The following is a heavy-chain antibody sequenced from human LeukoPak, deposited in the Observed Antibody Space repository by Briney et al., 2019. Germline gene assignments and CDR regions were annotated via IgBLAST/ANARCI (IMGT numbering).Heavy chain of an antibody. J-gene: IGHJ4*02. Sequence: GGSLRLSCAASGFTFDDYGMRWVRQAPGKGLEWVSGINWSGVNTGYADSVKGRFTISRDNAKSSLYLLMNNLRFEDTALYYCARPRPHDYYFDLWGQGTLVTVSS. D-gene: IGHD1-1*01. CDR1: GFTFDDYG. V-gene: IGHV3-20*04. CDR3: ARPRPHDYYFDL. CDR2: INWSGVNT.